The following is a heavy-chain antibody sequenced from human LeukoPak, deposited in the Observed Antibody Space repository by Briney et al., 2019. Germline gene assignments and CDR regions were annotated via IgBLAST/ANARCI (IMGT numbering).Heavy chain of an antibody. D-gene: IGHD2-2*01. Sequence: GESLKISCKGSRYTFTNYWIAWVRQMPGKGLEWMGIIYPGDSNTRYSPSFQGQVTISADKSISTAYLQWSSLKASDTAMYYCARRTIVVVPAAIGTTHYYYYYMDVWGKGTTVTISS. CDR2: IYPGDSNT. CDR3: ARRTIVVVPAAIGTTHYYYYYMDV. CDR1: RYTFTNYW. J-gene: IGHJ6*03. V-gene: IGHV5-51*01.